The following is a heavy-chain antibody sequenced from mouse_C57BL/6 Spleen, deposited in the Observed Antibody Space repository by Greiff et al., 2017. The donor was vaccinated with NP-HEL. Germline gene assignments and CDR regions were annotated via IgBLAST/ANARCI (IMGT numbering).Heavy chain of an antibody. V-gene: IGHV1-52*01. J-gene: IGHJ2*01. CDR1: GYTFTSYW. CDR2: IDPSDSET. Sequence: QVQLQQPGAELVRPGSSVKLSCKASGYTFTSYWMHWVKQRPIQGLEWIGNIDPSDSETHYNQKFKDKATLTVDKSSSTAYMQLSSLTSEDSAVYYCARGIGPYYFDYWGQGTTLTVSS. CDR3: ARGIGPYYFDY.